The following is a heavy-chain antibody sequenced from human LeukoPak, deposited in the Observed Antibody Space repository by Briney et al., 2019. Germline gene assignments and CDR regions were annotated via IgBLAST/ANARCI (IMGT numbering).Heavy chain of an antibody. V-gene: IGHV4-59*01. J-gene: IGHJ3*02. CDR1: GGSISRSY. CDR3: ARQYCTSTTCRTFDI. D-gene: IGHD2-2*01. CDR2: IYYSGTT. Sequence: SETLSLTCTASGGSISRSYWSWIRQPPGKGLEWIGYIYYSGTTNYNPSLKSRLTISVDTSNNQFSLKLSSVTAADTAVYYCARQYCTSTTCRTFDIWGQGTMVTVSS.